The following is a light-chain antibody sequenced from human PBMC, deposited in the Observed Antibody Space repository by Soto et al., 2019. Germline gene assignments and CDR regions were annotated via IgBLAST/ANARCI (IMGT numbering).Light chain of an antibody. Sequence: ILMTQSPATLSVSPGERATISCRASQSVSNNLAWYQQKPGQAPRLLIYDASTRATGIPARFSGSGSGTECTLTISRLQSEDFAVYDCQQYNNWPPWTFGQGTKVDIK. V-gene: IGKV3-15*01. CDR1: QSVSNN. CDR2: DAS. CDR3: QQYNNWPPWT. J-gene: IGKJ1*01.